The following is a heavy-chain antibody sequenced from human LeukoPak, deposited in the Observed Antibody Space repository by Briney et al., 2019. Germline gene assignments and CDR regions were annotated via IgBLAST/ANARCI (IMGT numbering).Heavy chain of an antibody. CDR1: GFTFRNYG. CDR3: AKIIVVLPSTISNPYYFDY. CDR2: IRYDGTNK. D-gene: IGHD2-2*02. J-gene: IGHJ4*02. V-gene: IGHV3-30*02. Sequence: GGSLRLSCAASGFTFRNYGVHWVRQAPGKGLEWVAFIRYDGTNKYYADSVKGRFTISRDNSKNTLYLRMNSLRSEDTAVYYCAKIIVVLPSTISNPYYFDYWGQGTLVTVSS.